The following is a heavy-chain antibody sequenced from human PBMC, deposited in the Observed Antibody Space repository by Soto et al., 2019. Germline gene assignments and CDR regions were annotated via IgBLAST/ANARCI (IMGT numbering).Heavy chain of an antibody. D-gene: IGHD3-10*01. CDR1: GYSFTNYA. V-gene: IGHV1-3*01. CDR2: INGGNGNT. CDR3: ASSYNGSGNPKDYYYGMDV. Sequence: QVQLVQSGAEVKKPGASVKVSCKASGYSFTNYAMHWVRQAPGQRLEWMGWINGGNGNTKYSQKFQGRVTITRDTSASTAYMELSSLRSEDTAVYYCASSYNGSGNPKDYYYGMDVW. J-gene: IGHJ6*01.